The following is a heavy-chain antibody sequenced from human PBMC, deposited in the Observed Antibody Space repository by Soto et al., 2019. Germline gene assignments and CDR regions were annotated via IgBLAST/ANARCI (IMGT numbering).Heavy chain of an antibody. CDR3: ARKYPRGRGGDFNWFDP. D-gene: IGHD2-21*02. V-gene: IGHV1-18*01. CDR2: ISAYNGNT. J-gene: IGHJ5*02. CDR1: GYTFTRYG. Sequence: ASVKVSCKASGYTFTRYGIIWVRQAPGQGLEWMGWISAYNGNTNYAQKLQGRVTMTTDTSTSTAYMELRSLRSDDTAVYYCARKYPRGRGGDFNWFDPWGQGTLVTVSS.